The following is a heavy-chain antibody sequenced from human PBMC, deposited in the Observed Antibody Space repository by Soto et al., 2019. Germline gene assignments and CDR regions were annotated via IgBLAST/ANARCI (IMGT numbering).Heavy chain of an antibody. CDR3: ARIPVDTYMIYWFDP. CDR1: GGSVSSGDYY. Sequence: SETLSLTCTVSGGSVSSGDYYWTWIRQPPGKGLEWIGYVYYGGSTNYNPSLKSRVSISAETAKNQFSLKLSSVTAADTAVYYCARIPVDTYMIYWFDPWGQGILVTVSS. CDR2: VYYGGST. J-gene: IGHJ5*02. D-gene: IGHD5-18*01. V-gene: IGHV4-61*08.